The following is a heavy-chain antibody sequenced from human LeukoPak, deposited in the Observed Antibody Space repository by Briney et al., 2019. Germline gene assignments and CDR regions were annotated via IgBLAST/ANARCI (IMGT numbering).Heavy chain of an antibody. J-gene: IGHJ5*02. Sequence: SQTLSLTCAVSGESVSSGPFSWNWIRQTPTKGLEWIGYIYHRGTTYYIPSLKSRLTLSIDRSKNQISLTLTSVTAADSAVYYCARGTYGSGANWFDPWGQGTLVTASS. CDR3: ARGTYGSGANWFDP. V-gene: IGHV4-30-2*01. CDR2: IYHRGTT. CDR1: GESVSSGPFS. D-gene: IGHD3-10*01.